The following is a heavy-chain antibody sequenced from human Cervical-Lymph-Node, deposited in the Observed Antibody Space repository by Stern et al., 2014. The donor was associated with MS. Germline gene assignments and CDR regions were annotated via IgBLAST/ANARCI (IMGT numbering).Heavy chain of an antibody. D-gene: IGHD6-13*01. V-gene: IGHV3-73*01. J-gene: IGHJ4*02. Sequence: EVQLVESGGGLVQPGGSLKLSCAASGFTFSASAIHWVRQASGKGLEWVGRIRSNPNNYATVYDASVKGRFTISRDDSKNTAYLQMNSLKIGDTAVYYCRAGTPQVDYWGQGTLVTVSS. CDR2: IRSNPNNYAT. CDR3: RAGTPQVDY. CDR1: GFTFSASA.